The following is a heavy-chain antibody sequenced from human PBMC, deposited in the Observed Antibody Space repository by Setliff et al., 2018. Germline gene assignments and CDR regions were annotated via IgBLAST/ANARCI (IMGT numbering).Heavy chain of an antibody. D-gene: IGHD6-19*01. CDR3: ARAYYGTKDSSGWYYYYYGMDV. CDR1: GFTFSSYW. V-gene: IGHV3-74*03. J-gene: IGHJ6*02. CDR2: VNDDGSSA. Sequence: GGSLRLSCAASGFTFSSYWMHWVRQDPGKGLVWVSRVNDDGSSAMYADSVKGRFTMSRDNAKNTLYLQMNSLRAEDTAVYYCARAYYGTKDSSGWYYYYYGMDVWGQGTTVTVSS.